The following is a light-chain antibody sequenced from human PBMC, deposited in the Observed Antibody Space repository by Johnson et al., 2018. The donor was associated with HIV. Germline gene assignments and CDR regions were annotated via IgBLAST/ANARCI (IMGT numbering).Light chain of an antibody. CDR2: DNN. Sequence: QSVLTQPPSVSAAPGQKVTISCSGSSSNIGNNYVSWYQQLPGTAPKLLIYDNNKRPSGIPDRFSGSKSGTSATLGITGLQTGDEADYYSGTWDSSQSAYVFGTGTKVTVL. CDR3: GTWDSSQSAYV. V-gene: IGLV1-51*01. J-gene: IGLJ1*01. CDR1: SSNIGNNY.